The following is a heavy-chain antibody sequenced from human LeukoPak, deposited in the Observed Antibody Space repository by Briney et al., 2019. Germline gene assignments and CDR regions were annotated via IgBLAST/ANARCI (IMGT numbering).Heavy chain of an antibody. CDR3: ARRYFARYSYYYMDV. V-gene: IGHV3-30*02. Sequence: GGSLRLSCAASGFTFSSYGMHWVRQAPGKRLEWVAFIQYDGSNKDYADSVKGRFTISRDNSKNTLYLQMNSLRAEDTAVYYCARRYFARYSYYYMDVWGKGTTVTISS. CDR2: IQYDGSNK. CDR1: GFTFSSYG. D-gene: IGHD3-9*01. J-gene: IGHJ6*03.